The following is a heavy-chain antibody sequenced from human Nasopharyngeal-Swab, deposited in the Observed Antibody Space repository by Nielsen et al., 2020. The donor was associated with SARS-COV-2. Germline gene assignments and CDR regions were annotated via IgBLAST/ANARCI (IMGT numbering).Heavy chain of an antibody. J-gene: IGHJ6*02. CDR1: GFLFNSYC. CDR2: IKQDGSER. Sequence: GESLKISCAASGFLFNSYCMTWVRQAPGKGLEWVANIKQDGSERYYVDSVKGRFTISRDNAKKSLWLQMNSLRAEDTAVYYCARDWAASGGGMDVWGQGTTVTVSS. V-gene: IGHV3-7*01. D-gene: IGHD1-26*01. CDR3: ARDWAASGGGMDV.